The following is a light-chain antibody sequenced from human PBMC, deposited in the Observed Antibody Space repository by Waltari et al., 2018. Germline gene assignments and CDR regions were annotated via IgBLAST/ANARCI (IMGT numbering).Light chain of an antibody. V-gene: IGKV1-5*03. CDR2: KAS. CDR1: QSISSW. CDR3: QHYNTYSRSIT. Sequence: DIQMTQSPSTLSASVGDRVTIACRASQSISSWLAWYQQKPGKAPKLLIYKASTLESGVPSRFSGSGSGTEFTLTISSLQPDDFATYYCQHYNTYSRSITFGQGKRLEIQ. J-gene: IGKJ5*01.